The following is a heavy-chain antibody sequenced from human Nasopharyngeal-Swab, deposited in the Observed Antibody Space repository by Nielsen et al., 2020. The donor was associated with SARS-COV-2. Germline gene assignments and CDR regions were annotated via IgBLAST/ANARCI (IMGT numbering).Heavy chain of an antibody. CDR1: GGSFSGYY. CDR3: ARVPYSGSSFDP. V-gene: IGHV4-34*01. J-gene: IGHJ5*02. CDR2: INHSGST. Sequence: SETLSLTCAVYGGSFSGYYWSWIRQPPGKGLEWIGEINHSGSTNYNPSLKSRVTISVDTSKNRFSLKLSSVTAADTAVYYCARVPYSGSSFDPWGQGTLVTVS. D-gene: IGHD1-26*01.